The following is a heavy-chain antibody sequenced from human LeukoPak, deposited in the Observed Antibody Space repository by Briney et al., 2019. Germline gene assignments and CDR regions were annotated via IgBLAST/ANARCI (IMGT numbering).Heavy chain of an antibody. CDR1: GFTFSNYW. J-gene: IGHJ3*02. Sequence: GGSLRLSCAASGFTFSNYWMAWVRQAPGKGPEWVANIKQDGSDKNYVDSVKGRFTISRDNAKNSLYLQMNSLRAEDTAVYYCARDPGRREKAFDIWGQGTMVTVSS. CDR3: ARDPGRREKAFDI. V-gene: IGHV3-7*01. D-gene: IGHD1-14*01. CDR2: IKQDGSDK.